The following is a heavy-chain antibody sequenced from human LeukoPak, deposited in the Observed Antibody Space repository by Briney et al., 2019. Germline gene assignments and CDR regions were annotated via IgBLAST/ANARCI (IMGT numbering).Heavy chain of an antibody. CDR2: ISHSGST. Sequence: PSETLSLTCGVSGDSITSRGYSWSWIRQPPGKGLEWLGYISHSGSTYYNPSLKSRVTISMDESANQFSLRLSSVTAADTAVYYCAREYGSGSYRPYTWFDPWGQGALVTVSS. D-gene: IGHD3-10*01. J-gene: IGHJ5*02. CDR3: AREYGSGSYRPYTWFDP. CDR1: GDSITSRGYS. V-gene: IGHV4-30-2*01.